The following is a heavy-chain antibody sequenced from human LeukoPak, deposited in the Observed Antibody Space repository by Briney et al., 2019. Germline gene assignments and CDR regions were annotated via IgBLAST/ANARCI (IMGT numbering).Heavy chain of an antibody. J-gene: IGHJ6*02. Sequence: GGSLRLSCAASGFTFSNYWVHWVRQAPGKGLVWVSRIYCDGSTTTYADSVSRRFTSSRDNAHNRVSLQMNSPRPEATSMYYCAKDQEYSSSWYVGHDYGMDVWGQGTTVTVSS. CDR1: GFTFSNYW. CDR2: IYCDGSTT. V-gene: IGHV3-74*01. CDR3: AKDQEYSSSWYVGHDYGMDV. D-gene: IGHD6-13*01.